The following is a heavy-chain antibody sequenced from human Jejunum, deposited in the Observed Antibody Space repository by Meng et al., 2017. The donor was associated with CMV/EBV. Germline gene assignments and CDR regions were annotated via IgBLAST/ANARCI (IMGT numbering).Heavy chain of an antibody. CDR3: ARGEDSSLDY. J-gene: IGHJ4*02. Sequence: QLHQHGPGLLHPSPTPPLTGAISGDSVSSNTVAWNWIRLSPSRGLEWLGRTYYRSKWYSEYTVSVRSRISITPDTSKNQFSLQLTSVTPDDTAVYYCARGEDSSLDYWGQGTLVTVSS. CDR1: GDSVSSNTVA. V-gene: IGHV6-1*01. CDR2: TYYRSKWYS. D-gene: IGHD6-13*01.